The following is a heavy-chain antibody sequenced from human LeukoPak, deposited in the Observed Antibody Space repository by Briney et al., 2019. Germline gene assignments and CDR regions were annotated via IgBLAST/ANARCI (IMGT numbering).Heavy chain of an antibody. CDR3: AKDTEDIVATISFDY. V-gene: IGHV3-21*04. CDR2: ISSGSTYI. CDR1: GFTFISYS. D-gene: IGHD5-12*01. Sequence: GGSLRLSCAASGFTFISYSLNWVRQAPGKGLEWISSISSGSTYIYYADSLKGRFTISRDNAKNSLYLQMNSLRAEDTALYYCAKDTEDIVATISFDYWGQGTLVTVSS. J-gene: IGHJ4*02.